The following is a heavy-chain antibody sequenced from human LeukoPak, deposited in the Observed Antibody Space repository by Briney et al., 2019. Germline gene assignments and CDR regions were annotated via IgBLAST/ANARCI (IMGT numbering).Heavy chain of an antibody. CDR1: GFTFSSYA. D-gene: IGHD3-3*01. CDR3: AGGLEVYYDFWSGYYPNDAFDI. CDR2: ISGSGGST. V-gene: IGHV3-23*01. J-gene: IGHJ3*02. Sequence: GGSLRLSCAASGFTFSSYAMSWVRQAPGKGLEWVSAISGSGGSTYYADSVKGRFTISRDNSKNTLYLQMNSLRAEDTAVYYCAGGLEVYYDFWSGYYPNDAFDIWGQGTMVTVSS.